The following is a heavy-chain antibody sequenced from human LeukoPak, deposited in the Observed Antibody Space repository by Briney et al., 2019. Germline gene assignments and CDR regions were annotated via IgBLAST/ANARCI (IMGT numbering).Heavy chain of an antibody. CDR3: AREVNDINNF. D-gene: IGHD3-9*01. V-gene: IGHV3-53*01. Sequence: GGSLRLSCAASGFTVSSNYMSWVRQAPGKGLEWVSVIFGSGNTFYVDSVKGRFTISRDNSKNTLYLQMNTLRAEDTAVYYCAREVNDINNFWGQGTLVTVSS. CDR2: IFGSGNT. CDR1: GFTVSSNY. J-gene: IGHJ4*02.